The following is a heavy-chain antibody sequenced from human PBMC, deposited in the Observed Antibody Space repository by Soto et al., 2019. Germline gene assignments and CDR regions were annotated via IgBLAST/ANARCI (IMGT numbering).Heavy chain of an antibody. V-gene: IGHV3-30*18. CDR1: GFTFSNYA. Sequence: GGSLRLSCAASGFTFSNYAIHWVRQAPGKGLEWVAVIASDGKDKRYADSVKGRFTISRDNSKNAVYLQMNSLRGEDTAVYYCAKDGAIAAADYFFDYWGQGSLVTVSS. CDR2: IASDGKDK. J-gene: IGHJ4*02. D-gene: IGHD6-13*01. CDR3: AKDGAIAAADYFFDY.